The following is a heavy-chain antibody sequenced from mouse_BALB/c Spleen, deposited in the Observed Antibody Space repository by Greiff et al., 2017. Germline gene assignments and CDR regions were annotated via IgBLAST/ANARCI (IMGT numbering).Heavy chain of an antibody. CDR2: ISSGGSYT. Sequence: EVMLVESGGDLVKPGGSLKLSCAASGFTFSSYGMSWVRQTPDKRLEWVATISSGGSYTYYPDSVKGRFTISRDNAKNTLYLQMSSLKSEDTAMYYCARHHYYGSSYLYYFDYWGQGTTLTVSS. V-gene: IGHV5-6*01. CDR3: ARHHYYGSSYLYYFDY. J-gene: IGHJ2*01. D-gene: IGHD1-1*01. CDR1: GFTFSSYG.